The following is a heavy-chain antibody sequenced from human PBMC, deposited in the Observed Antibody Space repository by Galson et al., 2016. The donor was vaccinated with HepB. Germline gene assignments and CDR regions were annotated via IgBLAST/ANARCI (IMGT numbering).Heavy chain of an antibody. CDR1: GGTFSNYA. V-gene: IGHV1-69*13. CDR2: IIPIFGTT. Sequence: SVKVSCKASGGTFSNYAISWVRQAPGQGLEWMGGIIPIFGTTNYAQKFKGRVTITADEFTSTAYMELSSLRSEDTAVYYCARQPRIAVAGTFYYGMDVWGQGTTVTVSS. J-gene: IGHJ6*02. CDR3: ARQPRIAVAGTFYYGMDV. D-gene: IGHD6-19*01.